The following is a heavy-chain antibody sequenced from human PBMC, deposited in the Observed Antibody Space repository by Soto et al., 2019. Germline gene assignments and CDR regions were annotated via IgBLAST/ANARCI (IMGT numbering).Heavy chain of an antibody. Sequence: GASVQVSCKASGYTFTGYYMHWVRQAPGQGLEWMGWINPNSGGTNYAQKFQGWFTMTRDTSISTAYMELSRLRSDDTAVYYCARDGGYCSSTSCYGGYYYGMDVWGQGTTVTVSS. J-gene: IGHJ6*02. CDR1: GYTFTGYY. D-gene: IGHD2-2*01. V-gene: IGHV1-2*04. CDR3: ARDGGYCSSTSCYGGYYYGMDV. CDR2: INPNSGGT.